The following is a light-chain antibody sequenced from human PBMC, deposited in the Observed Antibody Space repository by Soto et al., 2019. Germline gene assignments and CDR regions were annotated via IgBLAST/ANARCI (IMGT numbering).Light chain of an antibody. CDR3: QQYVSWT. CDR2: GTS. CDR1: QTISSNY. V-gene: IGKV3-20*01. J-gene: IGKJ1*01. Sequence: EIVLTQSPGTLSVSPGERATLSCRASQTISSNYLAWYQQKPGQAPSLLIYGTSSRATGIPDRFCGSGSGTDFTLTISRLEPEDSAIYYCQQYVSWTFGQGTKVEIK.